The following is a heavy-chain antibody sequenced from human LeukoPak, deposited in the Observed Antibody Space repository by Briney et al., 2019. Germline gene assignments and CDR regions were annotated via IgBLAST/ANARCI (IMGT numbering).Heavy chain of an antibody. Sequence: PSETLSLTCTVSGGSISSSSYYWGWIRQPPGKGLEWIGSIYYSGSTYYNPSLKSRVTISVDTSKNQFSLKLSSVTAADTAVYYCARHLNYDSNGYYYFPYYFDYWGQGTLVTVSS. CDR3: ARHLNYDSNGYYYFPYYFDY. D-gene: IGHD3-22*01. CDR1: GGSISSSSYY. CDR2: IYYSGST. V-gene: IGHV4-39*01. J-gene: IGHJ4*02.